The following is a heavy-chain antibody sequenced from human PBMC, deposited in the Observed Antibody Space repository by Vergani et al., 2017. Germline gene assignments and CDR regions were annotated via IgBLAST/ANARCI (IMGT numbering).Heavy chain of an antibody. CDR2: ISAYNGNT. V-gene: IGHV1-18*01. CDR3: ARDINYYDSSAGGAN. Sequence: QVQLVQSGAEVKKPGASVKVSCKASGYTFTSYGISWVRQAPGKGLEWMGWISAYNGNTNYAQKLQGRVTMTTDTSTSTAYMELRSLRSDDTAVYYCARDINYYDSSAGGANWGQGTLVTVSS. J-gene: IGHJ4*02. D-gene: IGHD3-22*01. CDR1: GYTFTSYG.